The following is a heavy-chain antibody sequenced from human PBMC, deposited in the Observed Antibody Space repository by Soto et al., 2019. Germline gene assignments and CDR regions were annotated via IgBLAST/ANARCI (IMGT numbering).Heavy chain of an antibody. V-gene: IGHV1-46*01. CDR1: GYTFTSYY. CDR2: INPSGGST. D-gene: IGHD3-10*01. Sequence: AASVKVSCKASGYTFTSYYMHWVRQAPGQGLEWMGIINPSGGSTTYAQKFQGRVTMTRDTSTSTVYMELSSLRSEDTAVYYCARDSRALLWFGELYPYGMDVWGQGTTVTVSS. J-gene: IGHJ6*02. CDR3: ARDSRALLWFGELYPYGMDV.